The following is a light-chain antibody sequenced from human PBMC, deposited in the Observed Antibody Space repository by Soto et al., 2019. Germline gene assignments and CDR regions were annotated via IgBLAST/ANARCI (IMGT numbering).Light chain of an antibody. CDR1: QTISSTF. CDR2: GAS. J-gene: IGKJ1*01. Sequence: EIVLTQSPGTLSLSPGEGATLSCRASQTISSTFFAWYQHKPGQAPRVLIYGASRRAAGIPDRFSGSGSGTDFTLTISRLEPEDFAVYYCQQDESSWTFGQGTKV. CDR3: QQDESSWT. V-gene: IGKV3-20*01.